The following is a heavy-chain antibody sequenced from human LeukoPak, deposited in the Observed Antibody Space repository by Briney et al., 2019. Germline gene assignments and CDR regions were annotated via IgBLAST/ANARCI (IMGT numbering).Heavy chain of an antibody. D-gene: IGHD3-22*01. CDR2: IYYSGST. Sequence: PSETLSLTCTVSGGSISGHYWSWIRQPPGKGLEWIGYIYYSGSTNYNPSLKSRVTISVDTSKNQFSLKLSSVTAADTAVYYCAAGGNYDSSGVAYWGQGTLVTVSS. CDR3: AAGGNYDSSGVAY. CDR1: GGSISGHY. J-gene: IGHJ4*02. V-gene: IGHV4-59*11.